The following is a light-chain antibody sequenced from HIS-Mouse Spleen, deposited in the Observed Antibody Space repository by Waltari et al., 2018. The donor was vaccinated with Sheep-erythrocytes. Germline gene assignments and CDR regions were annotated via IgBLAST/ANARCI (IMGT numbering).Light chain of an antibody. CDR3: QSYDSSNQV. CDR2: EDT. J-gene: IGLJ3*02. CDR1: SGSIASNY. Sequence: NFMLTQPHSVSESPGKTVTISCTRSSGSIASNYVQWYQQRPGSAPTTVIYEDTQRPSGAPDRFSGSIDSSSNSASLTISGLKTEDEADYYCQSYDSSNQVFGGGTKLTVL. V-gene: IGLV6-57*04.